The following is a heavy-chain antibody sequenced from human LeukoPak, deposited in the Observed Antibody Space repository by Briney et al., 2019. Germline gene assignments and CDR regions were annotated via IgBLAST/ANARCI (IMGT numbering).Heavy chain of an antibody. CDR1: GFTFRSYW. CDR2: INQDGSEK. V-gene: IGHV3-7*01. J-gene: IGHJ4*02. Sequence: PGGSLRLSCAVSGFTFRSYWMSWVRQAPGKGLEWVANINQDGSEKDYVDSVKGRFTISRDSAKNSLYLQMNSLRAEDTAVYYCAREGARDFWSGYYSHTIDYWGQGTLVTVSS. CDR3: AREGARDFWSGYYSHTIDY. D-gene: IGHD3-3*01.